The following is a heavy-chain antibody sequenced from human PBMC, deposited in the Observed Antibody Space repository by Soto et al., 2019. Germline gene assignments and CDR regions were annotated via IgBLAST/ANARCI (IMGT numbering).Heavy chain of an antibody. D-gene: IGHD2-2*01. CDR1: GYTFTTYG. V-gene: IGHV1-18*04. CDR3: AREVGHTDV. J-gene: IGHJ6*02. CDR2: VSPYNVDT. Sequence: QVQLVQSGAEVKKPGAPVKVSCKASGYTFTTYGINWVRQAPGQGLEWMEWVSPYNVDTTYAQKVQGRVTMTADTSTRTDHLELRSLRSDDTAVEYWAREVGHTDVWGQGSTVTVSS.